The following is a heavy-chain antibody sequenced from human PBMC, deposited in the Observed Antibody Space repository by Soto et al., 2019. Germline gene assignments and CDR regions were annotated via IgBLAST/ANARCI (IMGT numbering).Heavy chain of an antibody. CDR2: ITSSGGVS. Sequence: GGSLRLSCAASGFSFSSYGMTWVRQAPGKGLDWVSAITSSGGVSYHADSVRGRFTVSRDNSKNTLYLQMNTLRAEDTAVYYCAKSVAGYWYFDLWSRGTLVTVSS. J-gene: IGHJ2*01. CDR1: GFSFSSYG. CDR3: AKSVAGYWYFDL. D-gene: IGHD6-19*01. V-gene: IGHV3-23*01.